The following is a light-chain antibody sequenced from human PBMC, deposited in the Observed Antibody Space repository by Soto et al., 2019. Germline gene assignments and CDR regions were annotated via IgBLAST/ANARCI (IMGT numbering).Light chain of an antibody. CDR2: GAS. Sequence: EILLTQSPGTLSLSPVERATLSCRASQSGRSSYLAWYQQKPGQAPRVLIHGASSRATGIPDRFSGSGSGTDFTLTISRLEPEDFAVYFCQQYGNPPPNAFGQGTKVEIK. V-gene: IGKV3-20*01. J-gene: IGKJ2*01. CDR1: QSGRSSY. CDR3: QQYGNPPPNA.